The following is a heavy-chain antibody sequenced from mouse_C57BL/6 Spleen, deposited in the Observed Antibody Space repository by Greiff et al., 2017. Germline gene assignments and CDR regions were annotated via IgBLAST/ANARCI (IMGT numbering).Heavy chain of an antibody. CDR2: IYPGSGST. CDR1: GYTFTSYW. D-gene: IGHD2-5*01. CDR3: TRKKTYSKLDY. J-gene: IGHJ2*01. V-gene: IGHV1-55*01. Sequence: QLQQSGAELVQPGASVKMSCKASGYTFTSYWITWVKQRPGQGLEWIGDIYPGSGSTNSNEKFKSKATLTVDTSTSTTYMQLSRLTSEDSADYYVTRKKTYSKLDYWGQGTTLTVSS.